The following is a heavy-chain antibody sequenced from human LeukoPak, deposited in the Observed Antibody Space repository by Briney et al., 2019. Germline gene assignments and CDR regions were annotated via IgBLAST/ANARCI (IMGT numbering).Heavy chain of an antibody. CDR3: ARAARSTSCYGCRDAFDI. CDR1: GFTFSSYW. Sequence: PGGSLRLSCAASGFTFSSYWMHWVRQAPGKGLVWVSRINSDGSSTSYADSVKGRFTISRDNAKNTLYLQMNSLRAEDTAVYYCARAARSTSCYGCRDAFDIWGQGTMVTVSS. J-gene: IGHJ3*02. D-gene: IGHD2-2*01. CDR2: INSDGSST. V-gene: IGHV3-74*01.